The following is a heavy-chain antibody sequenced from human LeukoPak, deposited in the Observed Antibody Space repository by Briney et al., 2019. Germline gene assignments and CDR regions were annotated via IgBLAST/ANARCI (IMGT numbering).Heavy chain of an antibody. D-gene: IGHD6-19*01. CDR3: ARGLVIAVAGTRSYYFDY. CDR2: IYHSGST. CDR1: GGSISSGGYY. Sequence: SQTLSLTCTVSGGSISSGGYYWSWIRQPPGKGLEWIGYIYHSGSTNYNPSLKSRVTISVDTSKNQFSLKLSSVTAADTAVYYCARGLVIAVAGTRSYYFDYWGQGTLVTVSS. V-gene: IGHV4-30-2*01. J-gene: IGHJ4*02.